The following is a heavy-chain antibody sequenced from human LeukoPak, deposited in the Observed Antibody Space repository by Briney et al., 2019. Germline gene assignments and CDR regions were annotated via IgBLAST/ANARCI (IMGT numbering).Heavy chain of an antibody. CDR1: GYTFTSYG. V-gene: IGHV1-18*01. D-gene: IGHD2-15*01. CDR3: ARDEGYCSSGSCYSEKYFDY. Sequence: ASVKVSCKASGYTFTSYGISWVRQAPGQGLEWMGWISAYNGNTNYAQKLQGRVTMTTDTSTSTAYMELRSLRSDDTAVYYCARDEGYCSSGSCYSEKYFDYWGQGTLVTVSS. J-gene: IGHJ4*02. CDR2: ISAYNGNT.